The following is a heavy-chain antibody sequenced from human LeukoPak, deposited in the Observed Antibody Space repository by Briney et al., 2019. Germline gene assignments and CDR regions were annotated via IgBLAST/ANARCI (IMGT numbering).Heavy chain of an antibody. D-gene: IGHD6-6*01. CDR2: IYYSGST. CDR1: DGSVSSSSYF. CDR3: ARGYSSSPIV. J-gene: IGHJ4*02. V-gene: IGHV4-39*01. Sequence: SETLSLTCTVSDGSVSSSSYFWGWIRQPPGMRLEWVGNIYYSGSTFYNPSLKSRVTISVDTSKNQFSLKLSSVTAADTAVYYCARGYSSSPIVWGQGALVTVSS.